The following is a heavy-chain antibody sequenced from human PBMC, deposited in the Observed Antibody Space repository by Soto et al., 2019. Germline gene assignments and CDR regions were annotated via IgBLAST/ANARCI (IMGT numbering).Heavy chain of an antibody. D-gene: IGHD1-1*01. CDR1: GYTFTSRA. V-gene: IGHV1-3*01. J-gene: IGHJ4*02. Sequence: QVQLVQSGAEVKKPGASEKISCKAPGYTFTSRAVHWVRQAPGQRLEWMGWINVGNGNTKISQKFQGRVTITRDTSASTVYMELSSLRSEDTAVYYCARDVDTKNDYYFDYWGQGTLVTVSS. CDR3: ARDVDTKNDYYFDY. CDR2: INVGNGNT.